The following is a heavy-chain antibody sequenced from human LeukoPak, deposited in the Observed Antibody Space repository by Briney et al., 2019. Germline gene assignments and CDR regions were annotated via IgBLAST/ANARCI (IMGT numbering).Heavy chain of an antibody. V-gene: IGHV4-59*01. CDR1: GGSISSYY. D-gene: IGHD2-2*01. CDR3: ARDLCSSTSCYERGFDY. CDR2: IYYSGST. J-gene: IGHJ4*02. Sequence: TPSETLSLTCTVSGGSISSYYWSWIRQPPGKGMEWIGYIYYSGSTNYNPSLKSRVTISVDTSKNQFSLKLSSVTAADTAVYYCARDLCSSTSCYERGFDYWGQGTLVTVSS.